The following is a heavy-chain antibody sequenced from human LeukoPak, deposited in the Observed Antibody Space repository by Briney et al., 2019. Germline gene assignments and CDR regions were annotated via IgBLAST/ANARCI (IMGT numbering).Heavy chain of an antibody. CDR2: IVVGSGNT. J-gene: IGHJ4*02. Sequence: ASVKVSCKASGFTFSNSAVQWVRQARGQRFEWIGWIVVGSGNTNYAQKFQERVTITRDMSTSTAYMELSSLRSEDTAVYYCAVDVIYESDWGQGTLVTVSS. CDR3: AVDVIYESD. CDR1: GFTFSNSA. V-gene: IGHV1-58*01. D-gene: IGHD2/OR15-2a*01.